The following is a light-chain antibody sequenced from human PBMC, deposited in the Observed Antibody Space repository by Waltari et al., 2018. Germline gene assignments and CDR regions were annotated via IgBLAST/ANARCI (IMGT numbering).Light chain of an antibody. Sequence: QSALTQPASLSGSPGQSITLSCTGTRSDIGGYDYVSWYQHPPGKSPKLMIYGVSNRPSGVASRFAGSRSGYTAALTISGLQAEDEAVYYCSSYTDSRTQVFGQGTKLTVL. J-gene: IGLJ3*02. CDR1: RSDIGGYDY. CDR3: SSYTDSRTQV. CDR2: GVS. V-gene: IGLV2-14*01.